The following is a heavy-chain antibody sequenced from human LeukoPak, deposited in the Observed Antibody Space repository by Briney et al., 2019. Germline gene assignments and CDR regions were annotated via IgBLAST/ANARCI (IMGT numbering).Heavy chain of an antibody. CDR1: GITIRNYG. D-gene: IGHD3-22*01. J-gene: IGHJ4*02. CDR2: INNSGTRT. V-gene: IGHV3-23*05. Sequence: GGSLRLSCAASGITIRNYGMTWVRQAPGRGLQWVSSINNSGTRTSYEDSVKGRFTISRDVSKNTLYLQMNSLRAEDTAVYYCAKDGKRIAMIGVVRRGHYFDYWGQGSLVTVSS. CDR3: AKDGKRIAMIGVVRRGHYFDY.